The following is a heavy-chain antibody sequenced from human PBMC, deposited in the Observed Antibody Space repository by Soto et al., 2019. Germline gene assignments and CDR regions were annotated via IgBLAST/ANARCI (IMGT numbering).Heavy chain of an antibody. D-gene: IGHD1-7*01. J-gene: IGHJ4*02. CDR2: ITYDGSNK. CDR1: GFNFDNYG. CDR3: AKDRVGGTFYTPLGF. Sequence: QVQLVESGGGVVQPGGSLRLSWQASGFNFDNYGMHWVRQAPGKGLEWVAVITYDGSNKYYADSVKGRFTISRDNSNNTLSLHLNTLKPEDTAVYHCAKDRVGGTFYTPLGFWGQGTLVTVSS. V-gene: IGHV3-30*18.